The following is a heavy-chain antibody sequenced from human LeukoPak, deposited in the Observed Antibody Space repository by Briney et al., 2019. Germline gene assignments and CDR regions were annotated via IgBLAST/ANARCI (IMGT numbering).Heavy chain of an antibody. Sequence: PGGSLRLSCAASGFPFSSYTMNWVRRTPGKGLEWVSSISGSTIDIYYADSVKGRFTISRDNAKNALYLQMNSLRAEDTAVYYCARVWYGQADYWGQGTLVTVSS. CDR3: ARVWYGQADY. D-gene: IGHD1-14*01. CDR2: ISGSTIDI. V-gene: IGHV3-21*01. CDR1: GFPFSSYT. J-gene: IGHJ4*02.